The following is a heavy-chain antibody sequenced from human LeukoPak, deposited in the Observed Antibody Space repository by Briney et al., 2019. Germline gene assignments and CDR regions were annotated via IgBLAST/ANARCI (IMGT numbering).Heavy chain of an antibody. V-gene: IGHV4-34*01. J-gene: IGHJ4*02. CDR2: INHSGST. Sequence: GSLRLSCAASGSTVSSNYMSWVRQPPGKGLEWIGEINHSGSTNYNPSLKSRVTISVDTSKNQFSLKLSSVTAADTAVYYCARLDPGVGATSLKWTYYFDYWGQGTLVTVSS. CDR1: GSTVSSNY. CDR3: ARLDPGVGATSLKWTYYFDY. D-gene: IGHD1-26*01.